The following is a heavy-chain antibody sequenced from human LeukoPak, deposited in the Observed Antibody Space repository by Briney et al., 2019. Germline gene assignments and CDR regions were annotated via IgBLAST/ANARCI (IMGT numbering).Heavy chain of an antibody. J-gene: IGHJ6*03. V-gene: IGHV3-21*01. D-gene: IGHD2-2*01. CDR1: GFTFSSYS. CDR2: ISSSSSYI. CDR3: ARELVVPAALSYYYYYYMDV. Sequence: PGGSLRLSCAASGFTFSSYSMNWVRQAPGKGLEWVSSISSSSSYIYYADSVRGRFTISRDNAKNSLYLQMNSLRAEDTAVYYCARELVVPAALSYYYYYYMDVWGKGTTVTVSS.